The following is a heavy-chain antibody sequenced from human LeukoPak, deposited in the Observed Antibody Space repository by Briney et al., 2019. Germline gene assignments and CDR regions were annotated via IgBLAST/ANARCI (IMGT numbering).Heavy chain of an antibody. CDR2: IYYSGST. CDR1: GGSISSYY. D-gene: IGHD3-9*01. V-gene: IGHV4-39*01. CDR3: ARLDDILTGAFDY. J-gene: IGHJ4*02. Sequence: SETLSLTCTVSGGSISSYYWGWIRQPPGKGLEWIGSIYYSGSTYYNPSLKSRVTISVDTSKNQFSLKLSSVTAADTAVYYCARLDDILTGAFDYWGQGTLVTVSS.